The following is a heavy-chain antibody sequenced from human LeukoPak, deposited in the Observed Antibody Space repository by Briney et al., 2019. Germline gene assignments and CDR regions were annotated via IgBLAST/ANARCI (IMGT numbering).Heavy chain of an antibody. CDR1: GFNFSADS. CDR2: LSRSGSTT. J-gene: IGHJ4*02. Sequence: PGGSLRLSCVGSGFNFSADSMNWAPQAPDRALEWISYLSRSGSTTYYGDSEKGRSTISKDNAKNPVFLQLNSLRDEDTGVFFCARDRPGKYYFDSWGQGALVIVSS. D-gene: IGHD1-14*01. CDR3: ARDRPGKYYFDS. V-gene: IGHV3-48*02.